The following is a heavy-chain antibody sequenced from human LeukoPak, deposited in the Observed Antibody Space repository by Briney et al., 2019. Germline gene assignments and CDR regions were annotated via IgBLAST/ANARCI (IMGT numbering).Heavy chain of an antibody. D-gene: IGHD3-3*01. V-gene: IGHV4-34*01. Sequence: SETLSLTCAVYIGSFSGYHWSWVRQPPGRGLEWIGEINHSGSTNYNPSLKSRVTISVDTSKNQFSLKLSSVTAADTAVYYCARVNLLRFLEWYNWFDPWGQGTLVTVSS. CDR3: ARVNLLRFLEWYNWFDP. CDR2: INHSGST. CDR1: IGSFSGYH. J-gene: IGHJ5*02.